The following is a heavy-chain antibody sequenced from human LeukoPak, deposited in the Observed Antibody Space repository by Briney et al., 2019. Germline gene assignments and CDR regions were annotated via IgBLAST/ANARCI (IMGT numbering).Heavy chain of an antibody. CDR1: GFTFSSYS. CDR3: ARVQGGQYYYDSSDGAFDI. D-gene: IGHD3-22*01. J-gene: IGHJ3*02. CDR2: ISSSSSTI. V-gene: IGHV3-48*04. Sequence: GGSLRLSCAASGFTFSSYSMNWVRQAPGKGLEWVSYISSSSSTIYYADSVKGRFTISRDNAKNSLYLQMNSLRAEDTAVYYCARVQGGQYYYDSSDGAFDIWGQGTMVTVSS.